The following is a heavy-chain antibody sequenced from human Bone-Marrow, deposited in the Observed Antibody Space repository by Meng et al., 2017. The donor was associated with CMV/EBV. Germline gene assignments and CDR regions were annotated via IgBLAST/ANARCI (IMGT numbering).Heavy chain of an antibody. CDR1: GGSFSGYY. Sequence: SETLSLTCAVYGGSFSGYYWSWIRQPPGKGLEWIGEINHSGSTNYNPSLKSRVTISVDTSKNQFSLKLSSVTAADTAVYYCARGGREYYDFWSGYYSRDYGMDVWGQGPTVTGSS. D-gene: IGHD3-3*01. CDR2: INHSGST. CDR3: ARGGREYYDFWSGYYSRDYGMDV. V-gene: IGHV4-34*01. J-gene: IGHJ6*01.